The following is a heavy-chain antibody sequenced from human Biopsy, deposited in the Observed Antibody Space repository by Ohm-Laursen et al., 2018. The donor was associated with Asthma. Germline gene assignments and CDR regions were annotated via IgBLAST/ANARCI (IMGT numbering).Heavy chain of an antibody. CDR2: IIPNGGAT. CDR1: GGTFSRYA. D-gene: IGHD7-27*01. V-gene: IGHV1-2*02. CDR3: ARVQKSPGDRWFDP. J-gene: IGHJ5*02. Sequence: SVKVSCKASGGTFSRYAISWVRQAPGQGLEWMGGIIPNGGATIYAQKFQGRVTMTRDMSISTAYMELSRLTSDDTAVYYCARVQKSPGDRWFDPWGQGTLVTVSS.